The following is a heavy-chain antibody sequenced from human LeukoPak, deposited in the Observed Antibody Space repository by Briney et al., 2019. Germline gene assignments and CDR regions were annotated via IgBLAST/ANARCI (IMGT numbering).Heavy chain of an antibody. V-gene: IGHV1-69*13. CDR3: ARVPTIFGVVMTFDY. Sequence: SVKVSCKASGGTFSSYAISWVRQAPGQGLEWMGGVIPIFGIANYAQKFQGRVTITADESTSTAYMELSSLTSEDTAVYYCARVPTIFGVVMTFDYWGQGTLVTVSS. CDR2: VIPIFGIA. J-gene: IGHJ4*02. D-gene: IGHD3-3*01. CDR1: GGTFSSYA.